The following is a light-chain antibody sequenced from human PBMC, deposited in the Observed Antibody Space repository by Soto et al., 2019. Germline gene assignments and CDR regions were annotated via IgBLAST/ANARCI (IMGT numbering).Light chain of an antibody. CDR3: QQSYMDPIT. CDR1: EKINKW. CDR2: DAS. J-gene: IGKJ5*01. V-gene: IGKV1-5*01. Sequence: DVQMYQSPSTLSASVGDRVTITCRASEKINKWLAWYQQKPGKAPKLLISDASSLESGVPSRFSGSGSGTEFTLTISSLQPDDFAPYFCQQSYMDPITFGQATRL.